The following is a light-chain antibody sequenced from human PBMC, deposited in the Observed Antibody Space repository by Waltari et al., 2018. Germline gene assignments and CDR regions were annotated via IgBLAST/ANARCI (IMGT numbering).Light chain of an antibody. V-gene: IGLV1-40*01. CDR1: YTNIGSGYD. CDR3: QSYDSSLSQV. Sequence: QSVLTPPPSVSGAPGQRVTISCIGTYTNIGSGYDVQWFQQLPGSAPTVLLYCDNSWPSGVPDRFSGSTSGTSASLTITVLQAEDEGDYYCQSYDSSLSQVFGSGTKVTVL. J-gene: IGLJ6*01. CDR2: CDN.